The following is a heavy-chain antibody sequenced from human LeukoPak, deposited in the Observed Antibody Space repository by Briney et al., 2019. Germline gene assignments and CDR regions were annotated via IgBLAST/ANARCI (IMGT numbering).Heavy chain of an antibody. CDR1: GFTFSSYS. V-gene: IGHV3-48*02. J-gene: IGHJ6*02. Sequence: GGSLRLSCAASGFTFSSYSMNWVRQAPGKGLEWVSYISRSSRTIYYADSVKGRFTISRDNAKNSLYLQMNSLRDEDTAVYYCAVLLEWQGATYYGMDVWGQGTTVTVSS. D-gene: IGHD3-3*01. CDR2: ISRSSRTI. CDR3: AVLLEWQGATYYGMDV.